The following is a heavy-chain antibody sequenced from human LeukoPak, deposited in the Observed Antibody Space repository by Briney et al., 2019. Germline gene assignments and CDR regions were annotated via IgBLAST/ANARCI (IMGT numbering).Heavy chain of an antibody. CDR2: ISSNGSTI. CDR3: ARDSGYSGYDGLDP. J-gene: IGHJ5*02. D-gene: IGHD5-12*01. Sequence: PGGSLRLSCAASGFTFSSYAMSWVRQAPGKGLEWVSYISSNGSTIYYADSVKGRFTISRDNAKNSLYLQMNSLRAEDTAVYYCARDSGYSGYDGLDPWGQGTLVTVSS. V-gene: IGHV3-48*04. CDR1: GFTFSSYA.